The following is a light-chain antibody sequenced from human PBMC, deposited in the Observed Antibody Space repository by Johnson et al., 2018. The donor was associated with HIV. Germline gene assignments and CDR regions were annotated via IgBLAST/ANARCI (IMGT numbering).Light chain of an antibody. CDR1: SSNIGNNY. CDR2: DNN. Sequence: QSVLTQSPSVSAAPGQKVTISCSGSSSNIGNNYVSWYQQIPGTAPKLLIYDNNKRPSGIPDRFSGSKSGTSATLGITGLQTGDEAGYSCGTWDSSLSERVFGTGTKVTVL. V-gene: IGLV1-51*01. CDR3: GTWDSSLSERV. J-gene: IGLJ1*01.